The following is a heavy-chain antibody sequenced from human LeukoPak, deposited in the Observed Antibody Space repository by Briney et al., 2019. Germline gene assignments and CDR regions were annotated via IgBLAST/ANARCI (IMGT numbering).Heavy chain of an antibody. CDR3: AKDLGYGDYEDY. CDR1: GGTFSSYA. J-gene: IGHJ4*02. Sequence: GASVKVSCKASGGTFSSYAISWVRQAPGQGLEWMGWMNPNSGNTGYAQKFQGRVALTRNTSISTAYMELSSLRSEDTAVYYCAKDLGYGDYEDYWGQGTLVTVSS. V-gene: IGHV1-8*02. CDR2: MNPNSGNT. D-gene: IGHD4-17*01.